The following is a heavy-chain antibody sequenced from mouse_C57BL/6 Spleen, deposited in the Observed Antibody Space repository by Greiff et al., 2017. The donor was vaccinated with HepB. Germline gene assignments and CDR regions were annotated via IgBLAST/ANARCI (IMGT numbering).Heavy chain of an antibody. CDR3: AKNRDLDYAMDY. CDR1: GFSLTSYG. CDR2: IWRGGST. D-gene: IGHD3-3*01. Sequence: VQLQQSGPGLVQPSQSLSITCTVSGFSLTSYGVHWVRQSPGKGLEWLGVIWRGGSTDYNAAFMSRLSITKDNSKSQVFFNMNSLQADDTAIYYCAKNRDLDYAMDYWGQGTSVTVSS. J-gene: IGHJ4*01. V-gene: IGHV2-5*01.